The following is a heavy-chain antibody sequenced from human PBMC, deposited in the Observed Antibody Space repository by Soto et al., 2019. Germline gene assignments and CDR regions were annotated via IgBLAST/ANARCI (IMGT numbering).Heavy chain of an antibody. J-gene: IGHJ5*02. CDR3: AVYNFLTANDISWFDP. CDR2: INHSGST. Sequence: PSATLSLTCAVYGGSFTGYSWSCIRQPPGKGLEWIGEINHSGSTKYNPSLKRRVSISRDTSKNQFSLKLTSVTAADTAVYYCAVYNFLTANDISWFDPWGQGTVVTVS. D-gene: IGHD3-9*01. V-gene: IGHV4-34*01. CDR1: GGSFTGYS.